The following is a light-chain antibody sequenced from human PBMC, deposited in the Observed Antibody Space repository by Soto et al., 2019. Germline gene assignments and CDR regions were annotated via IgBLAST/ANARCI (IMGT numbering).Light chain of an antibody. CDR3: QQFGTSPPST. CDR2: GAS. V-gene: IGKV3-20*01. Sequence: EIVLTQSPGTLSLSPGERATLSCRASQSVSSIYFAWYQQKPGQAPRLLIYGASSMATGTPDRFSGSGSGTDFTLTISRLEPEDFAVYYCQQFGTSPPSTFGQGTRLEIK. J-gene: IGKJ5*01. CDR1: QSVSSIY.